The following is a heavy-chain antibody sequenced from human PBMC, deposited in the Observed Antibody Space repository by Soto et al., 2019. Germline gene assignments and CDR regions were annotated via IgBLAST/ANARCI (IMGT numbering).Heavy chain of an antibody. V-gene: IGHV3-30*18. CDR2: ISYDGSNK. CDR3: AKAGAFDI. CDR1: GFTFSSYG. Sequence: QVQLVESGGGVVQPGRSLRLSCAASGFTFSSYGMHWVRQAPGKGLEWVAVISYDGSNKYYADSVKGRFTISTDNSKNTLYLQMNSLRAEDTAVYYCAKAGAFDIWGQGTMVTVSS. J-gene: IGHJ3*02.